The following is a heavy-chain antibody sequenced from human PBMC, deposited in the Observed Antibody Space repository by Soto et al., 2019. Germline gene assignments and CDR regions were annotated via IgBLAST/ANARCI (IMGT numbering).Heavy chain of an antibody. Sequence: QVQLVQSGAEVKKPGSSVKISCKTSGDSFKNYAIGWVRQVPGQGLEWRGSIIPLFGTTNYARIFEGRVTITADKSTTTVYMELGSLRSEDTAVYYCARLDSTMITFDYWGQGTLVTVSS. V-gene: IGHV1-69*06. CDR3: ARLDSTMITFDY. D-gene: IGHD5-18*01. J-gene: IGHJ4*02. CDR1: GDSFKNYA. CDR2: IIPLFGTT.